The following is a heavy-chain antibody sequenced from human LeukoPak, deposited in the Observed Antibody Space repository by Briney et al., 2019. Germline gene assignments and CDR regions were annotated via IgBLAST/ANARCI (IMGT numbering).Heavy chain of an antibody. V-gene: IGHV1-2*02. Sequence: ASVKVSSKASGYTFTGYYMHWVRQAPGQGLEWMGWINPNSGGTNYAQKFQGRVTMTRDTSISTAYMELSRLRSDDTAVYYCARKVGATPTPFDYWGQGTLVTVSS. CDR2: INPNSGGT. D-gene: IGHD1-26*01. CDR1: GYTFTGYY. CDR3: ARKVGATPTPFDY. J-gene: IGHJ4*02.